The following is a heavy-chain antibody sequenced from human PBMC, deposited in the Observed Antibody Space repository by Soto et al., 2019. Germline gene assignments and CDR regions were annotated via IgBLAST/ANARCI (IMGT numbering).Heavy chain of an antibody. CDR1: GGSISSYY. CDR3: ARDVVDCSSTSCYYYYYMDV. D-gene: IGHD2-2*01. Sequence: PSETLSLTCTVSGGSISSYYWSWIRQPPGKGLEWIGYIYYSGSTNYNPSLKSRVTISVDTSKNQFSLKLSSVTAADTAVYYCARDVVDCSSTSCYYYYYMDVWGKGTTVTVSS. J-gene: IGHJ6*03. V-gene: IGHV4-59*01. CDR2: IYYSGST.